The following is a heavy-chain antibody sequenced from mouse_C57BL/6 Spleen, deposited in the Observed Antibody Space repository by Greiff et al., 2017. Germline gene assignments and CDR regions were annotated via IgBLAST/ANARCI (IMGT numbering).Heavy chain of an antibody. Sequence: EVQLQQSGPELVKPGASVKISCKASGYSFTGYYMNWVKQSPEKSLEWIGEINPSTGGTTYNQKFKAKATLTVDKSSSTAYMQLKSLTSEDSAVYYCAREDDGSSTGFAYWGQGTLVTVSA. CDR3: AREDDGSSTGFAY. D-gene: IGHD1-1*01. V-gene: IGHV1-42*01. CDR2: INPSTGGT. CDR1: GYSFTGYY. J-gene: IGHJ3*01.